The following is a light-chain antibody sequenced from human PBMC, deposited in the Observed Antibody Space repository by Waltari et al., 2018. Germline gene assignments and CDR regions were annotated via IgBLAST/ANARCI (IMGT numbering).Light chain of an antibody. V-gene: IGLV2-23*02. Sequence: QSALTQPASVSGSPGQSITISCTGTSSDVGSYNLVSWYQQHPGKAPKRMIYEVSKRPSWVSSSFSGCKSGNTASLTISGLQAEDEADYYCCSYAGSSTWVFGGGTKLTVL. J-gene: IGLJ3*02. CDR2: EVS. CDR1: SSDVGSYNL. CDR3: CSYAGSSTWV.